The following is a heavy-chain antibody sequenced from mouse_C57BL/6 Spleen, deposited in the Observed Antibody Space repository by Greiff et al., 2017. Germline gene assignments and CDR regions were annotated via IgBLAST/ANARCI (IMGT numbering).Heavy chain of an antibody. J-gene: IGHJ2*01. CDR3: ARELLTGTGRVDY. CDR2: INPSSGYT. D-gene: IGHD4-1*01. Sequence: QVQLKESGAELAKPGASVKLSCKASGYTFTSYWMHWVKQRHGQGLEWIGDINPSSGYTKYNQKFKDKATLTADKSSSTAYMLLSSRTYADSAVYYCARELLTGTGRVDYWGQGTTLTVSS. V-gene: IGHV1-7*01. CDR1: GYTFTSYW.